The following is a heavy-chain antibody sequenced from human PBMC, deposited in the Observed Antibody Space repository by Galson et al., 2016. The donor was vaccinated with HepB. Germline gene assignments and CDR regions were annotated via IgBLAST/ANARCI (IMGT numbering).Heavy chain of an antibody. CDR3: ARGDDILTGTYYFDY. Sequence: TLSLTCTVSGGSISSGDYYWSWIRQPPGKGLEWIGSIYYSGSTYYNPSLKSRVTISVDTSKNQFSLKLSSVTAADTAVYYCARGDDILTGTYYFDYWGQGTLVTVSS. CDR1: GGSISSGDYY. D-gene: IGHD3-9*01. V-gene: IGHV4-30-4*01. J-gene: IGHJ4*02. CDR2: IYYSGST.